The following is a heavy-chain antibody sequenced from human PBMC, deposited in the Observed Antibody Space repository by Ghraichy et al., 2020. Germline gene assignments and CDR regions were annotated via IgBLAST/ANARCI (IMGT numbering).Heavy chain of an antibody. D-gene: IGHD5-18*01. Sequence: GESLNISCAASGFTFSSYGMHWVCQAPGKGLEWVAVISYDGSNKYYADSVKGRFTISRDNSKNTLYLQMNSLRAEDTAVYYCAKDLVDTAMAYYYYYGMDVWGQGTTVTVSS. V-gene: IGHV3-30*18. CDR1: GFTFSSYG. CDR2: ISYDGSNK. J-gene: IGHJ6*02. CDR3: AKDLVDTAMAYYYYYGMDV.